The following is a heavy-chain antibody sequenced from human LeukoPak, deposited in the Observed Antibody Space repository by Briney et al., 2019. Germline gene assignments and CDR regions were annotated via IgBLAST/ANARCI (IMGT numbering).Heavy chain of an antibody. Sequence: GGSLRLSCAASGFTFSTYGMHWVRQAPGKGLEWVAVIVYDGSDKYYADSVKGRFTISRDNSKNTLYLQMNSLRAEDTAVYYCAKARGSFDWLLTTGFQHWGQGTLVTVSS. J-gene: IGHJ1*01. D-gene: IGHD3-9*01. CDR1: GFTFSTYG. CDR3: AKARGSFDWLLTTGFQH. CDR2: IVYDGSDK. V-gene: IGHV3-30*02.